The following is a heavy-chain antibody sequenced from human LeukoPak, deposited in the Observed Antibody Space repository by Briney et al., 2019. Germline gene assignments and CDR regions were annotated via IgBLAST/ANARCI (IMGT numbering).Heavy chain of an antibody. CDR1: GFTFNDHA. J-gene: IGHJ3*02. CDR2: INWNSDNI. Sequence: GRSLRLSCVASGFTFNDHAMYWVRHAPGKGLEWVSGINWNSDNIGYADSVRGRFTISRDDAKNSLFLQMNSLRVEDTALYYCARASYYYDTTGLGAVDIWGQGTMVTVSS. V-gene: IGHV3-9*01. CDR3: ARASYYYDTTGLGAVDI. D-gene: IGHD3-22*01.